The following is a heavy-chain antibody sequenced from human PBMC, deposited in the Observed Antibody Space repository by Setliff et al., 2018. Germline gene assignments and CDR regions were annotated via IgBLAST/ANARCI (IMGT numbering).Heavy chain of an antibody. CDR3: ARRTEYYNFWSGYYDY. CDR2: IYHSGST. CDR1: GCSISSGYY. J-gene: IGHJ4*02. D-gene: IGHD3-3*01. V-gene: IGHV4-38-2*01. Sequence: SETLSLTCAVSGCSISSGYYWGWIRQPPGKGLEWIGSIYHSGSTYYNPSLKSRVTISVDTSKNQFSLKLSSVTAADTAVYYCARRTEYYNFWSGYYDYWGQGTLVTVPQ.